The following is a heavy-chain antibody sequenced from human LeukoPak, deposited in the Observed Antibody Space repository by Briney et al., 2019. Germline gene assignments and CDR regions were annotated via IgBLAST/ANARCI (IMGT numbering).Heavy chain of an antibody. CDR3: ARVGGSGYAFDI. Sequence: PSETLSLTCTVSGGSISSYYWSWIRQPPGKGLEWIGYIYYSGSTNYNPSLKSRVTISVDTSKNQFSLKLSSVTAADTAVYYCARVGGSGYAFDIWGQGTMVTVSS. D-gene: IGHD3-16*01. J-gene: IGHJ3*02. V-gene: IGHV4-59*01. CDR2: IYYSGST. CDR1: GGSISSYY.